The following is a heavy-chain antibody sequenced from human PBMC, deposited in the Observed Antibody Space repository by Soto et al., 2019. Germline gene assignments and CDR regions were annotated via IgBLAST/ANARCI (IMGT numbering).Heavy chain of an antibody. Sequence: SETLSLTCAVSGYSISSGYYWGWIRQPPGKGLEWIGSVYHNGTTYYNPSLKSRVTISLDTSKNQFSLKLNSVTAADTAVYYCTRSLYSRSCDARYWGQGTLVT. V-gene: IGHV4-38-2*01. D-gene: IGHD6-13*01. J-gene: IGHJ4*02. CDR2: VYHNGTT. CDR3: TRSLYSRSCDARY. CDR1: GYSISSGYY.